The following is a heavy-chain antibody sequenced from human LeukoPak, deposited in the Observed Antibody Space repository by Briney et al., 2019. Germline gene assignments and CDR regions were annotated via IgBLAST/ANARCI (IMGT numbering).Heavy chain of an antibody. Sequence: SETLSLTCTVSGGSISGYYWSWIRQPPGKGLEWIGYIYYSGSTNYNPSLKSRVTISVDTSKNQFSLKLSSVTAADTAVYYCARGGGRDDNWFDPWGQGTLVTVSS. CDR3: ARGGGRDDNWFDP. CDR1: GGSISGYY. CDR2: IYYSGST. J-gene: IGHJ5*02. V-gene: IGHV4-59*01. D-gene: IGHD1-26*01.